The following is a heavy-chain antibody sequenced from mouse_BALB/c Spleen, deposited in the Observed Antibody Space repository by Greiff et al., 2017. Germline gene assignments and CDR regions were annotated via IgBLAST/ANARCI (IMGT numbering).Heavy chain of an antibody. J-gene: IGHJ2*01. D-gene: IGHD1-1*01. V-gene: IGHV3-8*02. CDR3: ARTVVARRGFDY. Sequence: EVHLVESGPSLVKPSQTLSLTCSVTGDSITSGYWNWIRKFPGNKLEYMGYISYSGSTYYNPSLKSRISITRDTSKNQYYLQLNSVTTEDTATYYWARTVVARRGFDYWGQGTTRTVSS. CDR1: GDSITSGY. CDR2: ISYSGST.